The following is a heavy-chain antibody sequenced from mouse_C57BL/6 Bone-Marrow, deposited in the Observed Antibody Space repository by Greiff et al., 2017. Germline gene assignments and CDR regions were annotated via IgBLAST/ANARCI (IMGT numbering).Heavy chain of an antibody. CDR3: ARWGLRRAFAY. D-gene: IGHD2-2*01. CDR1: GSTFTSYW. Sequence: VQLQQPGAELVKPGASVKLSCKASGSTFTSYWMHWVKQRPGQGLEWIGMIHPNSGSTNYNEKFKSKATLTVDKSSSTAYMQLSSLTSEDSAVYYCARWGLRRAFAYWGQGTLVTVSA. V-gene: IGHV1-64*01. CDR2: IHPNSGST. J-gene: IGHJ3*01.